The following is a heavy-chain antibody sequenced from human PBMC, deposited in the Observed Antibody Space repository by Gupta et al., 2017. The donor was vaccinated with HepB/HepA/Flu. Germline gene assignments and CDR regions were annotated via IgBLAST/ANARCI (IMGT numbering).Heavy chain of an antibody. CDR1: GFTVSSYR. D-gene: IGHD6-13*01. Sequence: GASGGGLVQPGGSLRLSCAASGFTVSSYRMNWVRQAPGKGLEWVSHITSSTSTIYYANSVKGRFTISRDNAKNSLYLQMNSLRDEDTAVYYCATVSSEKQLGYYFDYWGQGTLVTVSS. V-gene: IGHV3-48*02. CDR3: ATVSSEKQLGYYFDY. CDR2: ITSSTSTI. J-gene: IGHJ4*02.